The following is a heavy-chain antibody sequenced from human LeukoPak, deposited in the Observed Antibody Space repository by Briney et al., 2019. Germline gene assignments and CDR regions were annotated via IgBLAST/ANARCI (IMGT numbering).Heavy chain of an antibody. CDR1: GFTFSSHS. CDR2: IDGTSNYI. V-gene: IGHV3-21*01. Sequence: GGSLRLSCAASGFTFSSHSMNWVRQAPGKGPEWVSSIDGTSNYIYYADSVKGRFTISRDNAKNSLYLQMNSLRAEDTAVYYCAREQIDTISWPFGIDYWGQGTLVTVSS. D-gene: IGHD6-13*01. CDR3: AREQIDTISWPFGIDY. J-gene: IGHJ4*02.